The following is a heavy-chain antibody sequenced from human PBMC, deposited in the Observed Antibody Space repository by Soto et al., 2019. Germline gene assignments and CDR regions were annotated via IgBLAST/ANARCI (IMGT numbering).Heavy chain of an antibody. J-gene: IGHJ4*02. D-gene: IGHD3-22*01. Sequence: AGGALRLSCAASGFTLSSYAMSWGRQAPGKGVEWVSAISGSGGSTYYADSVKGRFTISRDNSKNTLYLQMNSLRAEDTAVYYCAKDSGRYYYDSSGYYPLDYWGQGTLVTVSS. CDR2: ISGSGGST. V-gene: IGHV3-23*01. CDR3: AKDSGRYYYDSSGYYPLDY. CDR1: GFTLSSYA.